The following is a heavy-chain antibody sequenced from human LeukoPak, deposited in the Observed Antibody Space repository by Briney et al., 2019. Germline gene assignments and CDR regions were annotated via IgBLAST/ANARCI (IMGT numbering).Heavy chain of an antibody. CDR2: FDPEDGET. V-gene: IGHV1-24*01. Sequence: GASVKVSCKVSGYTLTELSMHWVRQAPGKGLEWMGGFDPEDGETINAQKFQGRVTMTEDTSTDTAYMELSSLRSEDTAVYYCATLLIAAAGLDFDYWGQGTLVTVSS. CDR3: ATLLIAAAGLDFDY. CDR1: GYTLTELS. J-gene: IGHJ4*02. D-gene: IGHD6-13*01.